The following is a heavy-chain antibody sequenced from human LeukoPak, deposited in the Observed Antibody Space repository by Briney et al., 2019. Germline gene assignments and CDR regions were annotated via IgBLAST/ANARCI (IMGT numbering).Heavy chain of an antibody. CDR1: GGTFSSYA. V-gene: IGHV1-69*04. J-gene: IGHJ6*02. D-gene: IGHD5-12*01. CDR3: ARDRGYDRGSGMDV. Sequence: ASVKVSCKATGGTFSSYAISWVRQARGQGLEWMGRIIPILGIANYAQKFQGRVTITADKSTSTAYMELSSLRSEDTAVYYCARDRGYDRGSGMDVWGQGTTVTVSS. CDR2: IIPILGIA.